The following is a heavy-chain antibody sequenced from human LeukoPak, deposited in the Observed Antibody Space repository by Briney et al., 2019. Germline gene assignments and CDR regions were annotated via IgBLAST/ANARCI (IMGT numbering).Heavy chain of an antibody. V-gene: IGHV3-53*01. D-gene: IGHD3-3*01. CDR1: GFIVSSNY. CDR3: ARVGITLFGVVIL. CDR2: LYSGVNT. Sequence: PGGSLRLSCAASGFIVSSNYMSWVRQAPGKGLEWVSMLYSGVNTDYSDSVKGRFIISRDNSNNTLYLQMKSLRPEATAVYYCARVGITLFGVVILWGQGTLVTVSS. J-gene: IGHJ4*02.